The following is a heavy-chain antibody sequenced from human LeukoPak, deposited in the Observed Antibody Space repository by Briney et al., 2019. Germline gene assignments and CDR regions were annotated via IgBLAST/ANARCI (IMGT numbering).Heavy chain of an antibody. CDR1: GGSISSYY. CDR3: ARPVTSRLGWFDP. V-gene: IGHV4-59*01. Sequence: PSETLSLTCTVSGGSISSYYWSWIRQSPGKGLEWIGYIHSSGSTKYNPSLKSRVTISVDTSHNQFSLKLNSVTAADAAVYYCARPVTSRLGWFDPWGQGTLVTAS. J-gene: IGHJ5*02. D-gene: IGHD1-1*01. CDR2: IHSSGST.